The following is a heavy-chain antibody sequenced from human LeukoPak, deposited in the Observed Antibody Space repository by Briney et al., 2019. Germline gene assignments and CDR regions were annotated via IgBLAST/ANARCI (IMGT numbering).Heavy chain of an antibody. J-gene: IGHJ5*02. CDR1: GGSISSGGYS. CDR2: IYHSGST. CDR3: ARVYYSNYGGFDP. D-gene: IGHD4-11*01. Sequence: SETLSPTCTVSGGSISSGGYSWSWIRQPPGKGLEWIGYIYHSGSTYYNPSLKSRVTISVDRSKNQFSLKLSSVTAADTAVYYCARVYYSNYGGFDPWGQGTLVTVSS. V-gene: IGHV4-30-2*01.